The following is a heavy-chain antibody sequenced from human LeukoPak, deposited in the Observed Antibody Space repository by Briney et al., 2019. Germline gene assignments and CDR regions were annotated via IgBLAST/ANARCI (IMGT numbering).Heavy chain of an antibody. V-gene: IGHV3-21*01. Sequence: GGSLRLSCAASGFTFSNYNMNWVRQTPGKGLEWVSSITRGSIYTFYADSVKGRFTISRDNAKNSLSLQMNSLRAEDTAVYYCARDPYNGSYGDDYYYYMDVWGKGTTVTVSS. CDR3: ARDPYNGSYGDDYYYYMDV. CDR1: GFTFSNYN. CDR2: ITRGSIYT. D-gene: IGHD1-26*01. J-gene: IGHJ6*03.